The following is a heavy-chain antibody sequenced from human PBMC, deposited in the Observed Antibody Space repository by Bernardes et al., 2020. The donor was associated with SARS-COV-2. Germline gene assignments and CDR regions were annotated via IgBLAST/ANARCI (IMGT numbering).Heavy chain of an antibody. Sequence: SETLSLTCTVSGGSISSSNYYWGWIRQPPGKGLEWIGYIYYSGSTNYNPSLKSRVTISVDTSKNQFSLKLSSVTAADTAVYYCARDSYYYDSSGYYINWFDPWGQGTLVTVSS. CDR1: GGSISSSNYY. CDR3: ARDSYYYDSSGYYINWFDP. V-gene: IGHV4-61*01. CDR2: IYYSGST. J-gene: IGHJ5*02. D-gene: IGHD3-22*01.